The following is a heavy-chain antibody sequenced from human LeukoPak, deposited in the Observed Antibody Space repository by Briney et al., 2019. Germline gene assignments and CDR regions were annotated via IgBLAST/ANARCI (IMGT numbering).Heavy chain of an antibody. D-gene: IGHD4-17*01. Sequence: SETLSLTCTVSGGSISSYYWSWIRQPPGKGLGWIGYIYYSGSTNYNPSLKSRVTISVDTSKNQFSLKLSSVTAADTAVYYCARGTTVTLPGYWGQGTLVTVSS. CDR3: ARGTTVTLPGY. J-gene: IGHJ4*02. V-gene: IGHV4-59*01. CDR1: GGSISSYY. CDR2: IYYSGST.